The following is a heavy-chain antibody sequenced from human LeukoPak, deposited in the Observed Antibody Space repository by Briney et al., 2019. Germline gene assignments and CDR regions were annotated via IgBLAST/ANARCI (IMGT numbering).Heavy chain of an antibody. V-gene: IGHV3-30*18. D-gene: IGHD6-19*01. CDR1: GFTFSSYG. J-gene: IGHJ4*02. Sequence: GGSLRLSCAASGFTFSSYGMHWVRQAPGKGLEWVAVISYDGSNKYYADSVNGRFTISRDNSKNTLYLQMNSLRAEDTAVYYCANSPIGSSGWYDYWGQGTLVTVSS. CDR2: ISYDGSNK. CDR3: ANSPIGSSGWYDY.